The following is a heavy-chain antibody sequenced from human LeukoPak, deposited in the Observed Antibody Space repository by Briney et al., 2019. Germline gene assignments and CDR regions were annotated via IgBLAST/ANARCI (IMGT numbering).Heavy chain of an antibody. CDR1: GFTFSNYA. J-gene: IGHJ4*02. D-gene: IGHD3-22*01. CDR3: ARGPDSSGYWDY. Sequence: PGGSLRLSCTASGFTFSNYALSWVRQAPGKGLEWVANIKQDGSEKYYVDSVKGRFTISRDNAKNSLYLQMNSLRAEDTAVYYCARGPDSSGYWDYWGQGTLVTVSS. CDR2: IKQDGSEK. V-gene: IGHV3-7*01.